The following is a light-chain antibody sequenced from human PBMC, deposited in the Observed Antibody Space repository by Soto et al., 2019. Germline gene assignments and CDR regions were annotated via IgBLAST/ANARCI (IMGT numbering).Light chain of an antibody. V-gene: IGKV1-9*01. CDR2: AAS. J-gene: IGKJ4*01. Sequence: IQLTQSPSSLSASVGDRVTITCRASQGINSYLAWYQQKPGKSPKLLIYAASTLQSGVPSRFSVSESWTDFTLTISSLQPEDFATYYCQHLNSYPSSTFGGGTKVEIK. CDR1: QGINSY. CDR3: QHLNSYPSST.